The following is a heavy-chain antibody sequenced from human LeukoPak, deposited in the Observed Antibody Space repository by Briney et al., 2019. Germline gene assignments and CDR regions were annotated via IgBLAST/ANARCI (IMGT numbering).Heavy chain of an antibody. CDR2: ISSSSSTI. Sequence: GGSLRLSCAASGFTFSGYSMNWVRQASGKGLEWVSYISSSSSTIYYADSVRGRFTISRDNSKNTLYLQMNSLRAEDTAVYYCARDRDYDFFDYWGQGTLVTVSS. V-gene: IGHV3-48*01. J-gene: IGHJ4*02. D-gene: IGHD3-3*01. CDR3: ARDRDYDFFDY. CDR1: GFTFSGYS.